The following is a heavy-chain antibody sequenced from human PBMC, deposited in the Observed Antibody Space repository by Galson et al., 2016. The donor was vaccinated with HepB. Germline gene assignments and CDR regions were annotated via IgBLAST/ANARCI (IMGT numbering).Heavy chain of an antibody. J-gene: IGHJ3*02. V-gene: IGHV5-51*01. CDR2: IYPGDSDT. D-gene: IGHD3-22*01. CDR1: GHTFSSYW. Sequence: CKASGHTFSSYWIGWVRQMPGKGLEWMGIIYPGDSDTRYSPSFHGPVTISADKSINTAYLQWSSLKASDTAIYYCAGHYDSSGQSPLNAFDMWGQGTVVTVSS. CDR3: AGHYDSSGQSPLNAFDM.